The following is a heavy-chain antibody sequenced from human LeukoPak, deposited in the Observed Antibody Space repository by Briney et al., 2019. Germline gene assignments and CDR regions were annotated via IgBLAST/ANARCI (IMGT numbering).Heavy chain of an antibody. D-gene: IGHD3-22*01. J-gene: IGHJ4*02. CDR3: ARTYYYDSSGYEFDY. CDR1: GYTFISHA. Sequence: ASVKVSCTASGYTFISHAIHWVRQAPGQRLGWMGWINAGNGNTKYSQMLQGRVTITRDTSASTAYMELSSLRSEDTAVYYCARTYYYDSSGYEFDYWGQGTLVTVSS. V-gene: IGHV1-3*01. CDR2: INAGNGNT.